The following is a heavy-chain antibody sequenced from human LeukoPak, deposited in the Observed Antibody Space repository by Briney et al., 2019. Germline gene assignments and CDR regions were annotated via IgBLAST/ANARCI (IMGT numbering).Heavy chain of an antibody. D-gene: IGHD6-19*01. Sequence: GGSLRLSCAASGFTFSSYSMNWVRQAPGKGLEWVSSISSSSSYIYYADSVKGRFTISRDNAKNSLYLQMNSLRAEDTAVYYCARAIAEAVFDYWGQEPLPTVSP. CDR3: ARAIAEAVFDY. CDR2: ISSSSSYI. V-gene: IGHV3-21*01. J-gene: IGHJ4*02. CDR1: GFTFSSYS.